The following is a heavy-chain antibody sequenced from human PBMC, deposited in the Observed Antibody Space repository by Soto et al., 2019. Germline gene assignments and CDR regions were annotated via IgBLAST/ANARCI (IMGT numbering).Heavy chain of an antibody. V-gene: IGHV4-38-2*01. CDR1: NFSLSKEYY. CDR2: IHQSGSP. Sequence: ETLSLTCAVSNFSLSKEYYWGWIRQPPGKGLEWIGSIHQSGSPYYNPSLKSRLTISIDMSKKQFSLRLSSVTAADTAVYYCAKHPGKLVTFSLGYFQHWGQDTLVTVSS. J-gene: IGHJ1*01. CDR3: AKHPGKLVTFSLGYFQH. D-gene: IGHD6-6*01.